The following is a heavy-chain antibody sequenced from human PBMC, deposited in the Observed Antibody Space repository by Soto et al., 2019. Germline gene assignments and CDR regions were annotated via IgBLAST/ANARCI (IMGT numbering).Heavy chain of an antibody. Sequence: SETLSLTCTVSGGSISSYYWSWIRQPPGKRLEWIGYIYYSGSTNYNPSLKSRVTISVDTSKNQFSLKLSSVTAADTAVYYCARDSKKYYDFWSGYYGGGYYYGMDVWGQGXTVTVYS. J-gene: IGHJ6*02. CDR2: IYYSGST. CDR1: GGSISSYY. D-gene: IGHD3-3*01. CDR3: ARDSKKYYDFWSGYYGGGYYYGMDV. V-gene: IGHV4-59*01.